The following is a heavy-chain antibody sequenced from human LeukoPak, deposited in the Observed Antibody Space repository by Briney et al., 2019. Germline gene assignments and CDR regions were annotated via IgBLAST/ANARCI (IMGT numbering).Heavy chain of an antibody. CDR1: GGSISSYY. CDR3: ARTGPSYYDILTGYPRLGGFDY. CDR2: IYYSGST. V-gene: IGHV4-59*01. Sequence: SETLSLTCTVSGGSISSYYWSWIRQPPGKGLERIGYIYYSGSTNYNPSLKSRVTISVDTSKNQFSLKLSSVTAADTAVYYCARTGPSYYDILTGYPRLGGFDYWGQGTLVTVSS. D-gene: IGHD3-9*01. J-gene: IGHJ4*02.